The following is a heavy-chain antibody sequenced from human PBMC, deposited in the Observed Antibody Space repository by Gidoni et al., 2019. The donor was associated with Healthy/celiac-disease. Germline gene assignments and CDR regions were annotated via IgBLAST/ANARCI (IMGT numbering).Heavy chain of an antibody. CDR1: GCSISSSNW. J-gene: IGHJ4*02. CDR3: ARRYSSGLPRPYYVDY. D-gene: IGHD6-19*01. CDR2: IYHTGST. Sequence: VQLPESCPGLVQPSGTLSLTCAVSGCSISSSNWWSWVRHPPGKGLEWIGEIYHTGSTNDHPSLKSRVTIEVDKSKNQFFLKLSSVTAADTAVYYGARRYSSGLPRPYYVDYWGQGTLVTVS. V-gene: IGHV4-4*02.